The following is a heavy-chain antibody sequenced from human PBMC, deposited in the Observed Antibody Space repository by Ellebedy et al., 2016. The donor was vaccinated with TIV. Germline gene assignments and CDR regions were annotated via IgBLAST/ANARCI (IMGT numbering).Heavy chain of an antibody. CDR2: ISGSGDST. CDR3: ARGRRIVGATEFDY. J-gene: IGHJ4*02. V-gene: IGHV3-23*01. D-gene: IGHD1-26*01. CDR1: GFTFSSYL. Sequence: GESLKISXAASGFTFSSYLMTWVRQAPGKGLEWLTAISGSGDSTYYAGSVKGRFTVSRNNSKNTLYLQMNSLRADDTAVYYCARGRRIVGATEFDYWGQGTLVTVSS.